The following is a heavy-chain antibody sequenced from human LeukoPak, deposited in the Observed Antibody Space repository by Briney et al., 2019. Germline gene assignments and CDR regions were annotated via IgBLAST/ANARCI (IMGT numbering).Heavy chain of an antibody. D-gene: IGHD1-26*01. CDR3: ARDYGGSYPGYYFDY. Sequence: GGSLRLSCAASGFTFSSYGMHWVRQAPGKGLEWVVVIWYDGSNKYYADSVKGRFTISRDNSKNTLYLQMNSLRAEDTAVYYCARDYGGSYPGYYFDYWGQGTLVTVSS. CDR2: IWYDGSNK. CDR1: GFTFSSYG. V-gene: IGHV3-33*01. J-gene: IGHJ4*02.